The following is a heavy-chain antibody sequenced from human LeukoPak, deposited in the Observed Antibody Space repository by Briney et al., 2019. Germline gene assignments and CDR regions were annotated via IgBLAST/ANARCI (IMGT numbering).Heavy chain of an antibody. Sequence: GGSLRLSCAASGFTFSSYAMHWVRQAPGKGLEWVAVISYDGSNKYYADSVKGRFTISRDNSKNTLYLQMNSLRAEDTAVYYCAKPRKTLEWLFPGMDVWGQGTTVTVSS. CDR1: GFTFSSYA. V-gene: IGHV3-30-3*01. D-gene: IGHD3-3*01. CDR3: AKPRKTLEWLFPGMDV. CDR2: ISYDGSNK. J-gene: IGHJ6*02.